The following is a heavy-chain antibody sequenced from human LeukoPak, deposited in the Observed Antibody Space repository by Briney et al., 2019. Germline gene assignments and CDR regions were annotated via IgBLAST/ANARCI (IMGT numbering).Heavy chain of an antibody. D-gene: IGHD6-13*01. CDR1: GFTFTSYW. J-gene: IGHJ4*02. CDR3: AKGGVAAAFDY. Sequence: PGGSLRLSCAASGFTFTSYWMHWVRQAPGKGLVWVSRINSDESGTIYADSVKGRFTISRDNSKNTLYLQMNSLRAEDTAVYYCAKGGVAAAFDYWGQGTLVTVSS. V-gene: IGHV3-74*01. CDR2: INSDESGT.